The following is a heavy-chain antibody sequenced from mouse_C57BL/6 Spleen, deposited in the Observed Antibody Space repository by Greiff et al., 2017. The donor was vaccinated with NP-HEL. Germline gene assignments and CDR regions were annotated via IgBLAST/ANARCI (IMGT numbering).Heavy chain of an antibody. Sequence: EVQLQESGPGLVKPSQSLSLTCSVTGYSITSGYYWNWIRQFPGNKLEWMGYISYDGSNNYNPSLKNRISITRDTSKNQFFLKLNSVTTEDTATYYCARTRVVADYFDYWGQGTTLTVSS. CDR2: ISYDGSN. CDR1: GYSITSGYY. J-gene: IGHJ2*01. D-gene: IGHD1-1*01. CDR3: ARTRVVADYFDY. V-gene: IGHV3-6*01.